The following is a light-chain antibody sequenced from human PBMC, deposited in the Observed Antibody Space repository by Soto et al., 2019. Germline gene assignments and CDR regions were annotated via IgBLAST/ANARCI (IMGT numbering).Light chain of an antibody. CDR3: QHYNSYSEA. Sequence: IPTTQTTSTRSGSYGDRVTSTCRACQSIRSWLAWYQQKPGKAPKGLIFDASSLESGVPSRFSCSGSATEFTLTISSLQPDYFATYYCQHYNSYSEAFGQGTKVDIK. CDR1: QSIRSW. J-gene: IGKJ1*01. CDR2: DAS. V-gene: IGKV1-5*01.